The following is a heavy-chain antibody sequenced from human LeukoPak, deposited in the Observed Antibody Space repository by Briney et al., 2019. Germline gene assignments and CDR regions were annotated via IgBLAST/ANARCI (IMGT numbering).Heavy chain of an antibody. Sequence: PGGSLRLSCAASGFTFSSYSMNWVRQAPGKGLEWVSSISSSSSYIYYADSVKGRFTISRDNAKNSLYLQMNSLRAEDTAVYYCAASLEVGATSDYWGQGTLVTVSS. V-gene: IGHV3-21*01. CDR2: ISSSSSYI. CDR3: AASLEVGATSDY. CDR1: GFTFSSYS. J-gene: IGHJ4*02. D-gene: IGHD1-26*01.